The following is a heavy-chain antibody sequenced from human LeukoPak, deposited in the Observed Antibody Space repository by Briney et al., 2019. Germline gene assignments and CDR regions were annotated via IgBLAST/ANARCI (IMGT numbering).Heavy chain of an antibody. CDR1: GSTFTMYG. CDR2: ISPRNGNT. D-gene: IGHD3-9*01. Sequence: TSVKVSCKTSGSTFTMYGVSWVRQAPGRGLQWLGWISPRNGNTAYAQDLQGRVTMTTDTSTTTAYLELRSLRSDDTAIYYCARDLNYVTLGYNILADVGYYFDYWGQGSLVTVSS. J-gene: IGHJ4*02. V-gene: IGHV1-18*01. CDR3: ARDLNYVTLGYNILADVGYYFDY.